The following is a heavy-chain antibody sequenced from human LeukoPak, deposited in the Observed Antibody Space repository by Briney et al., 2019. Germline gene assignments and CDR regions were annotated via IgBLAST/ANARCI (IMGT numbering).Heavy chain of an antibody. V-gene: IGHV3-48*04. D-gene: IGHD3-16*01. CDR2: TSSSSSTI. CDR3: ARDKSQPGEPRGAFDI. CDR1: GFTFSGYD. Sequence: PGGSLRLSCAASGFTFSGYDMSWVRQAPGKGLEWVSYTSSSSSTIYYADSVKSRFTISRDNAKNSLYLQMNSLRAEDTAVYYCARDKSQPGEPRGAFDIWGQGTMVTVSS. J-gene: IGHJ3*02.